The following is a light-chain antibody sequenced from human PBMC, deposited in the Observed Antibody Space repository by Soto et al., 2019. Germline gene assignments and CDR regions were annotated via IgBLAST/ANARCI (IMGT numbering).Light chain of an antibody. Sequence: DIVMTQSPVSLPVTPGEPASISCRSSQSLLHSNRYNYVDWYVQKPGQSPQLLIYLGSNRASGVTDRFSGSGSGTDFTLKISRVEAEDVGVYYCMQALRTPCTFGPGTKVEIK. CDR1: QSLLHSNRYNY. J-gene: IGKJ3*01. V-gene: IGKV2-28*01. CDR3: MQALRTPCT. CDR2: LGS.